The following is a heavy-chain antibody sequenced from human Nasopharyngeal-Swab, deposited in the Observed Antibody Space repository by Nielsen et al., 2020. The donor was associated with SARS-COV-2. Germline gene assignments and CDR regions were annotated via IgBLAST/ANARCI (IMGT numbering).Heavy chain of an antibody. D-gene: IGHD2-2*02. Sequence: GESLKISCAASGFTFSSYSMNWVRQAPGKGLEWVSSISSSSSYIYYADSVKGRFTISRDNAKNSLYLQMNSLRAEDTAVYYCAKAAPGYCSSTSCYKDYMDVWGKGTTVTVSS. CDR2: ISSSSSYI. J-gene: IGHJ6*03. V-gene: IGHV3-21*01. CDR1: GFTFSSYS. CDR3: AKAAPGYCSSTSCYKDYMDV.